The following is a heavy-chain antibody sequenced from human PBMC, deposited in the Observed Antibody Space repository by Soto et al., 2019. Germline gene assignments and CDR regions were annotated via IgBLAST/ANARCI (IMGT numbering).Heavy chain of an antibody. CDR2: INSDESSI. D-gene: IGHD6-6*01. V-gene: IGHV3-74*03. J-gene: IGHJ4*02. CDR1: GFTFSSYW. CDR3: AREYSSSGYFGH. Sequence: EVQLVESGGGLVQPGGSLRLSCEVSGFTFSSYWFHWIRQAPGKGLVWVSRINSDESSIAYADSVKGRFTISRDNAKNTLDLPMNRLGAEDKGGYYCAREYSSSGYFGHWGQGTLVTVSS.